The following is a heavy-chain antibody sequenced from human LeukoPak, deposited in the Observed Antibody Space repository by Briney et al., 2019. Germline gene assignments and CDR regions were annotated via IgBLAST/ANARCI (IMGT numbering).Heavy chain of an antibody. V-gene: IGHV1-69*05. CDR2: IIPIFGTA. J-gene: IGHJ3*02. CDR1: GGTFSSYA. D-gene: IGHD6-6*01. CDR3: ARASEYSSSWTDAFDI. Sequence: SVKVSCKASGGTFSSYAINWVRQAPGQGLEWMGGIIPIFGTANYAQKFQGRVTITTDESTSTAYMELSSLRSEDTAVYYCARASEYSSSWTDAFDIWGQGTMVTVSS.